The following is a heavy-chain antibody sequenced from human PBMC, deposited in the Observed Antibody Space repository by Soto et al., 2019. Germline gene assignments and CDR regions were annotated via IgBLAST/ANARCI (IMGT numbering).Heavy chain of an antibody. V-gene: IGHV1-69*13. CDR1: GGTFSSYA. CDR2: IIPIFGTA. CDR3: AREHYDILTGYYGPFDP. J-gene: IGHJ5*02. Sequence: ASVKVSCKASGGTFSSYAISWVRQAPGQGLEWMGGIIPIFGTANYAQKFQGRVTITADESTSTAYMGLSSLRSEDTAVYYCAREHYDILTGYYGPFDPWGQGTLVTVSS. D-gene: IGHD3-9*01.